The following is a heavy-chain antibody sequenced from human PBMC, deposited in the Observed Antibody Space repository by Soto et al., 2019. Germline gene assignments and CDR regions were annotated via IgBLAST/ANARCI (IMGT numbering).Heavy chain of an antibody. V-gene: IGHV1-18*04. CDR1: GYTFTSYG. J-gene: IGHJ4*02. CDR3: ARDLGYCSGGSCSPCPY. CDR2: ISAYNGNT. Sequence: GASVKVSCKASGYTFTSYGISWVRQAPGQGLEWMGWISAYNGNTNYAQKLQGRVTMTTDTSTSTAYMELRSLRSDDTAVYYCARDLGYCSGGSCSPCPYWGQGTLVTVSS. D-gene: IGHD2-15*01.